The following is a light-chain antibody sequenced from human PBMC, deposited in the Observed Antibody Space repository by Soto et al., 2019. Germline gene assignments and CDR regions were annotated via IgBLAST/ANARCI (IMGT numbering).Light chain of an antibody. CDR3: CSYGGSAI. J-gene: IGLJ2*01. Sequence: QSALTQPRSVSGSPGQSVTISCSGPSRDFGADNHVAWYQQYPDKAPEVMIYDVSQRPSGVPARFSGSKSGNTASLTISGLQAEDEADYYCCSYGGSAIFGGGTQVTVL. CDR2: DVS. V-gene: IGLV2-11*01. CDR1: SRDFGADNH.